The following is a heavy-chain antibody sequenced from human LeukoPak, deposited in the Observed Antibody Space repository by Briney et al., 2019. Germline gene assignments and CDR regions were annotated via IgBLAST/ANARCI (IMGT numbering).Heavy chain of an antibody. CDR2: IKNDGSET. CDR1: GLTFSSSW. Sequence: GGSLRLSCAVSGLTFSSSWMDWVRQAPGKGLQWVGHIKNDGSETYYLDSLKGRFSISRDNTNNALYLQMNSLRVEDTAVYYCVRNDGWFHLAQWGQGTLVTVSS. D-gene: IGHD6-19*01. CDR3: VRNDGWFHLAQ. V-gene: IGHV3-7*03. J-gene: IGHJ4*02.